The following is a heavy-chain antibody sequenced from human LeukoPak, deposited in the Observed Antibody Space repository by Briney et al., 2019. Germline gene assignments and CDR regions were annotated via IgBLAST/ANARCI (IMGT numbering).Heavy chain of an antibody. CDR1: GVSFSSSYHF. Sequence: SETLSLTCTVSGVSFSSSYHFWGWIRQPPGKGLEWIGSIFYSGGTYYNPSLKSRVAISVDTSKNQFSLKPSSVTAADTAVYYCARVGTYGSGSYLSWLDYWGQGTLVTVSS. D-gene: IGHD3-10*01. V-gene: IGHV4-39*07. CDR2: IFYSGGT. CDR3: ARVGTYGSGSYLSWLDY. J-gene: IGHJ4*02.